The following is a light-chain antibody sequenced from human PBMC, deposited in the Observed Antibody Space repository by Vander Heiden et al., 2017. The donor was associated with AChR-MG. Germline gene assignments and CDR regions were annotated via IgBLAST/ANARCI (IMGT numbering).Light chain of an antibody. J-gene: IGKJ4*01. V-gene: IGKV1-5*03. CDR2: QAS. CDR1: QTIDTW. CDR3: QQYNSDRLS. Sequence: DIQMTPFPSILSASVGDRVTITCRASQTIDTWLAWYQQRPGQAPKLLISQASILGNGVPSRFSGRGSGTEFTLTISGLQPDDFTTYYCQQYNSDRLSFGGGTTVEIK.